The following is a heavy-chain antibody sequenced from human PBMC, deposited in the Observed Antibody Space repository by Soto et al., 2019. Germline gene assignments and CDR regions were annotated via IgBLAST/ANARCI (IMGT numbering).Heavy chain of an antibody. D-gene: IGHD1-7*01. J-gene: IGHJ3*01. Sequence: SETLSLTYTVSGGSISPYYWSWIRQPPGKGLEWIGFIYYSGSTNYNPSLKSRVTMSVDTSKNQFSLKLSSVTAADTAVYYCARGRNWNYVAFDVWGQGTMVTVSS. CDR2: IYYSGST. CDR1: GGSISPYY. V-gene: IGHV4-59*08. CDR3: ARGRNWNYVAFDV.